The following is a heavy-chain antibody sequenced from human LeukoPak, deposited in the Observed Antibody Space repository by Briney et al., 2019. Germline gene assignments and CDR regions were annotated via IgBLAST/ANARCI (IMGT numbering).Heavy chain of an antibody. CDR3: GGDGKDYGDYGGVCR. Sequence: PSETLSLTCTVSVGSISSSSYYWGWIRQPPGKGLEWIGSIYYSGSTYYNPSLKSRVTISVDTSKNQFSLKLSSVTAADTAVEYCGGDGKDYGDYGGVCRWGQGTPVT. V-gene: IGHV4-39*07. D-gene: IGHD4-17*01. CDR1: VGSISSSSYY. J-gene: IGHJ4*02. CDR2: IYYSGST.